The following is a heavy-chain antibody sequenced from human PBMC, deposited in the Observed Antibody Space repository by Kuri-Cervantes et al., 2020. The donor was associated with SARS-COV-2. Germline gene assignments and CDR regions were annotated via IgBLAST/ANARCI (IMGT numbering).Heavy chain of an antibody. CDR2: IYPGDSDT. V-gene: IGHV5-51*01. Sequence: KVSCKGSGYSFTSYWIGWVRQMPGKGLEWMGIIYPGDSDTRYSPSFQGQVTISADKSISTAYLQWSSLKASDTAMYYCARRHKVQLELRDYWGQGTLVTVSS. D-gene: IGHD1-7*01. J-gene: IGHJ4*02. CDR1: GYSFTSYW. CDR3: ARRHKVQLELRDY.